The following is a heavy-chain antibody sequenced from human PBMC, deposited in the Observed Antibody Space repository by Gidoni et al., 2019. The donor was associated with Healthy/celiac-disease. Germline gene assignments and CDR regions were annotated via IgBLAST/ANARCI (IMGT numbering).Heavy chain of an antibody. D-gene: IGHD1-26*01. CDR1: GFTFSSYG. Sequence: VPLAEYGGGVAEPGRSLSLSRPAPGFTFSSYGMHGVRQAPGKGLEWVAVIWYDGSNKYYADSVKGRFTISRDNCKNTLYLQMNSLRAGDTAVYYCARERLGAFDYWGQGTLVTVSS. J-gene: IGHJ4*02. CDR3: ARERLGAFDY. CDR2: IWYDGSNK. V-gene: IGHV3-33*01.